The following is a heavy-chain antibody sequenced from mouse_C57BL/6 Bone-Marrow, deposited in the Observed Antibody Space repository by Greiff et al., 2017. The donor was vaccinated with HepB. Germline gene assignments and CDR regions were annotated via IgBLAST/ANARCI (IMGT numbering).Heavy chain of an antibody. Sequence: EVQLQESGPGLVKPSQSLSLTCSVTGYSITSGYYWNWMRQFPGNKLEWMGYISYDGSNNYNPSLKNRISITRDTSKNQFFLKLNSVTTEDTATYYCARRRGTTVVVHWYFDVWGTGTTVTVSS. CDR3: ARRRGTTVVVHWYFDV. V-gene: IGHV3-6*01. CDR2: ISYDGSN. J-gene: IGHJ1*03. CDR1: GYSITSGYY. D-gene: IGHD1-1*01.